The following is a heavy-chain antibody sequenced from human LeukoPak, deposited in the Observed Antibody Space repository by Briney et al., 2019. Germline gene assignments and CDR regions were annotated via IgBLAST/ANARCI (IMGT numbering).Heavy chain of an antibody. Sequence: PGGSLRLSCPASGFTFSSYAMSWVRQAPGKGLEWVSAISGSGGSTYYADSVKGRFTISRDNSKNTLYLQMNCLRAEDTAVYYCAKVRYSGYDLDAFDIWGQGTMVTVSS. V-gene: IGHV3-23*01. CDR2: ISGSGGST. D-gene: IGHD5-12*01. J-gene: IGHJ3*02. CDR3: AKVRYSGYDLDAFDI. CDR1: GFTFSSYA.